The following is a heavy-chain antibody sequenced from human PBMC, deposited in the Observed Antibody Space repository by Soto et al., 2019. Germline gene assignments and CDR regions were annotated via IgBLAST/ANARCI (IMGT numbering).Heavy chain of an antibody. D-gene: IGHD3-22*01. Sequence: QVQVVQSGAEVKKSGSSVKVSCKASGGAFMNYAIRWVSQAPGQGLEWMGGIIPVFGSATYAQKIQGRVTITAEQSTSTAYMELSSLRSEDTAAYYCAREPKSYSDSSGYLRKDYYYAMDVWGQGTTVTVSS. CDR3: AREPKSYSDSSGYLRKDYYYAMDV. CDR1: GGAFMNYA. CDR2: IIPVFGSA. V-gene: IGHV1-69*12. J-gene: IGHJ6*02.